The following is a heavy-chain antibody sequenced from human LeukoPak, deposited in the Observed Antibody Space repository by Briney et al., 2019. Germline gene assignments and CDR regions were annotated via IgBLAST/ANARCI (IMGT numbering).Heavy chain of an antibody. CDR2: INSDGSTT. D-gene: IGHD4-17*01. Sequence: GRSLRLSCVASGFTFTGHSMHWVRQAPGKGLVWVSRINSDGSTTNYADSVKGRFTISRDNAKNTLYLQMNSLRAEDTAVYYCARVFPYTVTTLGYWGQGTLVTVSS. J-gene: IGHJ4*02. CDR3: ARVFPYTVTTLGY. V-gene: IGHV3-74*01. CDR1: GFTFTGHS.